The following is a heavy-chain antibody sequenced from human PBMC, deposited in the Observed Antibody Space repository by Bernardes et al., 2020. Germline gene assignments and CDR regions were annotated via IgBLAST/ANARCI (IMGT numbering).Heavy chain of an antibody. J-gene: IGHJ6*04. D-gene: IGHD6-13*01. V-gene: IGHV3-9*01. CDR3: AKDLGELAAAGTHYYYGMDV. CDR2: ISWNSGSI. CDR1: GFTFDDYA. Sequence: GGSLRLSCAASGFTFDDYAMHWVRQAPGKGLEWVSGISWNSGSIGYADSVKGRFTISRDNAKNSLYLQMNSLRAEDTALYYCAKDLGELAAAGTHYYYGMDVWGKGTSVTVSS.